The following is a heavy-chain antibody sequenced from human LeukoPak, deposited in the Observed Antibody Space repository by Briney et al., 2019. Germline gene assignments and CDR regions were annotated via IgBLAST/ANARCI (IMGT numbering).Heavy chain of an antibody. CDR1: GGSISSGSYY. D-gene: IGHD6-19*01. CDR3: ARGAVADNSFDY. J-gene: IGHJ4*02. Sequence: SETLSLTCTVSGGSISSGSYYWSWIRQPAGKGLEWIGRIYTCGSTNYNPSLKSRVTISVDTSKNQFSLKLSSVTAADTAVYYCARGAVADNSFDYWGQGTLVTVSS. V-gene: IGHV4-61*02. CDR2: IYTCGST.